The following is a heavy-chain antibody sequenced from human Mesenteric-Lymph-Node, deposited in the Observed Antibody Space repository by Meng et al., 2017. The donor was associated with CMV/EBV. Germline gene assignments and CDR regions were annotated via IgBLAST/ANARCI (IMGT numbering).Heavy chain of an antibody. CDR1: GGSISSYY. J-gene: IGHJ6*02. V-gene: IGHV4-59*01. CDR3: ARAAADPKYYYYYGMDV. Sequence: GSLRLSCTVSGGSISSYYWSWIRQPPGKGLEWIGYIYYSGSTNYNPSLKSRVTISVDTSKNQFSLKLSSVTAADTAVYYCARAAADPKYYYYYGMDVWGQGTTVTVSS. CDR2: IYYSGST. D-gene: IGHD6-13*01.